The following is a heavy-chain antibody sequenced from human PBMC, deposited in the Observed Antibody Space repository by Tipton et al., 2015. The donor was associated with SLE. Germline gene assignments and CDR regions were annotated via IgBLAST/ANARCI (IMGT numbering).Heavy chain of an antibody. CDR1: GGSISSGIYY. CDR2: IYTSGST. J-gene: IGHJ2*01. D-gene: IGHD2-15*01. V-gene: IGHV4-61*02. Sequence: LSLTCTVSGGSISSGIYYWSWIRQPAGKGLEWIGRIYTSGSTNYNPSLKSRVTISVDTSKNQFSLKLSSGTAADTAVYYCARERWSGYFDLWGRGTLVTVSS. CDR3: ARERWSGYFDL.